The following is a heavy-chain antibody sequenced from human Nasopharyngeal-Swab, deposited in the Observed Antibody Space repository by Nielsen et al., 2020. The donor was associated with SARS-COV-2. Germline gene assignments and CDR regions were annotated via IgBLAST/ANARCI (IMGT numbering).Heavy chain of an antibody. V-gene: IGHV2-70*11. CDR3: TREQPSGDYDYYGMDV. Sequence: SGPTLVKPTETLTLTCTFSGFSLFTRGMCVSWIRQPPGKAPEWLVRTDWDGDRYYNPSLKTRLTISRDIAKSQVVLTMTNMAPMDTATYYCTREQPSGDYDYYGMDVWGRGTTVTVSS. D-gene: IGHD1-1*01. J-gene: IGHJ6*02. CDR2: TDWDGDR. CDR1: GFSLFTRGMC.